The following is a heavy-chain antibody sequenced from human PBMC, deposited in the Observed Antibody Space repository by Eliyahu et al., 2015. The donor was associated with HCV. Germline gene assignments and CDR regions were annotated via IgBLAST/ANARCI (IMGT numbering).Heavy chain of an antibody. CDR2: IWYDGTKT. CDR1: QLNFXSYG. V-gene: IGHV3-33*01. J-gene: IGHJ6*02. Sequence: QVQLVESGGGEVQPGRSLRLSCAASQLNFXSYGMHWVRPAPGKGLEWVAMIWYDGTKTYYADSVKGRFTISRDNSKNTVFLQMNSLRVDDTGVYYCARDVRSFGVDAWGQGTTVTVSS. CDR3: ARDVRSFGVDA.